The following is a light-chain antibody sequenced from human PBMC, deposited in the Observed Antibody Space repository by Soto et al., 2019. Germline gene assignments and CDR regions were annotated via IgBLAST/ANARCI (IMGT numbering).Light chain of an antibody. Sequence: VVMTQSPATLSLSPGERATLSCRASQSVSSSLAWYQQKPGQAPRLLIYDASTRATGIPARFSGSGSGTDFTLTISGLEPEDFAVYYCQHYGTSPITFGQGTRLEIK. CDR1: QSVSSS. CDR3: QHYGTSPIT. CDR2: DAS. V-gene: IGKV3-20*01. J-gene: IGKJ5*01.